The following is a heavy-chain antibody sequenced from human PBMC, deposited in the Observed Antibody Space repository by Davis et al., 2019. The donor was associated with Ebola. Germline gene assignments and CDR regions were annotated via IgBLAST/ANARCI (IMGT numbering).Heavy chain of an antibody. J-gene: IGHJ4*02. CDR1: GFTFSDYY. CDR2: IYSGGST. CDR3: ARGLAAAA. Sequence: GESLKISCAASGFTFSDYYMSWIRQAPGKGLEWVSVIYSGGSTYYADSVKGRFTISRDNSKNTLYLQMNSLRAEDTAVYYCARGLAAAAWGQGTLVTVSS. D-gene: IGHD6-25*01. V-gene: IGHV3-66*01.